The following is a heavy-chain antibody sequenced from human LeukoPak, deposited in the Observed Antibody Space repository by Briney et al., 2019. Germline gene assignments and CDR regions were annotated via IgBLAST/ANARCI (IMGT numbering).Heavy chain of an antibody. CDR2: ISYDGRNN. CDR3: ARVRTTVTTFYHFDY. CDR1: GFTFSTYT. J-gene: IGHJ4*02. Sequence: GGSLRLSCAASGFTFSTYTLHWVRQAPGKGLEWVAVISYDGRNNYYADSVKGRFTISRDNSKNTLYLQMNSLRAEDTAVYYCARVRTTVTTFYHFDYWGQGTLVTVSS. V-gene: IGHV3-30*04. D-gene: IGHD4-17*01.